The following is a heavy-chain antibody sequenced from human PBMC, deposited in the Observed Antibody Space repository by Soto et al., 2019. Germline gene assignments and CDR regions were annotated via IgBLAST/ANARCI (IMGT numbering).Heavy chain of an antibody. Sequence: SETLSLTCTVSGGSISSSSYYWGWIRQPPGKGLEWIGSIYYSGSTYYNPSLKSRVTISVDTSKNQFSLKLSSVTAADTAVYYCARRDITMVRGVISPTYYGMDVWGQGTTVTVSS. CDR3: ARRDITMVRGVISPTYYGMDV. CDR2: IYYSGST. CDR1: GGSISSSSYY. J-gene: IGHJ6*02. V-gene: IGHV4-39*01. D-gene: IGHD3-10*01.